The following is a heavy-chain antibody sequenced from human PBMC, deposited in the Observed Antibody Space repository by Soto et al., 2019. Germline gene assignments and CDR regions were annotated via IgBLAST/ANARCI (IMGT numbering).Heavy chain of an antibody. CDR1: GFSLSTSGVG. J-gene: IGHJ4*02. V-gene: IGHV2-5*02. CDR2: IYWDDDK. D-gene: IGHD6-13*01. Sequence: QITLKESGPPLVKPTQTLTLTCTFSGFSLSTSGVGVGWIRQPPGKALEWLALIYWDDDKRYSPSLKSRRPITKDTPKNQVVLTMTNMDPVDTATYYCAHSIAAAGTGVRADYWGQGTLVTVSS. CDR3: AHSIAAAGTGVRADY.